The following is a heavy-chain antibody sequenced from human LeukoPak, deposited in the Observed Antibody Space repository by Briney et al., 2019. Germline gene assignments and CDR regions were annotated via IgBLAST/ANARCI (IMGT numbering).Heavy chain of an antibody. Sequence: GGSLRLSCAASGFTFSDYALSWVRQAPGKGLERVSGITGSGRSTYYADSVKGRFTISRDNSKNTLYLQMNNLRAEDTAVYYCAKAARSSVAGLFFDLWGRGTLVTVSS. CDR3: AKAARSSVAGLFFDL. D-gene: IGHD6-19*01. J-gene: IGHJ2*01. V-gene: IGHV3-23*01. CDR1: GFTFSDYA. CDR2: ITGSGRST.